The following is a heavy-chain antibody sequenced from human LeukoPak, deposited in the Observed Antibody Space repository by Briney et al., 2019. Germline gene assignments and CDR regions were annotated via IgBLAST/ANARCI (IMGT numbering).Heavy chain of an antibody. V-gene: IGHV3-15*01. CDR2: IKCKTDGGTT. J-gene: IGHJ3*02. CDR3: TTEDSGVWGSYRDAFDI. D-gene: IGHD3-16*02. Sequence: GGSLRLSCAASGFTFSNAWMSWVRQAPGKGLEWVGRIKCKTDGGTTDYAAPVKGRFTISRDDSNSTLYLQMNSLRTEDTAVYYCTTEDSGVWGSYRDAFDIWGQGTMVTVSS. CDR1: GFTFSNAW.